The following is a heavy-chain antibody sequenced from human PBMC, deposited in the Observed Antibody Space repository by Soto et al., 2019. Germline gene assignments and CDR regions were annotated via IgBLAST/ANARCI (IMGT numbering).Heavy chain of an antibody. D-gene: IGHD2-2*01. J-gene: IGHJ6*01. V-gene: IGHV1-69*13. CDR2: IIPRSAKS. CDR3: AREGLVLVPSTVYSDDYCYAMDV. Sequence: SVKVSCKASGDTFSTYSITWMRQVPGQGLEWMGGIIPRSAKSNYAQKFQGRVTITADESTSTAYMELSSLRSEDTAVYYCAREGLVLVPSTVYSDDYCYAMDVWGRGTTVTGSS. CDR1: GDTFSTYS.